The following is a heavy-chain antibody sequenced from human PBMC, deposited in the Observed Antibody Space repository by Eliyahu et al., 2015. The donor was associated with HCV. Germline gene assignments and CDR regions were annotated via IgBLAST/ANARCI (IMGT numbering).Heavy chain of an antibody. CDR2: ISGSGGST. CDR1: GFXFRXXA. J-gene: IGHJ6*02. V-gene: IGHV3-23*01. Sequence: EVQLLESGGGLVQPGGSLRLXXAASGFXFRXXAMSWXRQAPGKGLEWVSAISGSGGSTYYADSVKGRFTISRDNSKNTLYLQMNSLRAEDTAVYYCAKDNGYVYYYYYGMDVWGQGTTVTVSS. CDR3: AKDNGYVYYYYYGMDV. D-gene: IGHD1-1*01.